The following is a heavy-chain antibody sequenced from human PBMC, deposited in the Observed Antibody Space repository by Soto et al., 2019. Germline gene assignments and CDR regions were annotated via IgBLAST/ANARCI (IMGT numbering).Heavy chain of an antibody. CDR3: ARIWSGYYWPNYYYYYYMDV. CDR1: GFTFSSYW. V-gene: IGHV3-74*01. J-gene: IGHJ6*03. Sequence: PGGSLRLSFAASGFTFSSYWMHWVRQAPGKGLVWVSRINSDGSSTSYADSVKGRFTISRDNAKNTLYLQMNSLRAEDTAVYYCARIWSGYYWPNYYYYYYMDVWGKGTTVTVSS. D-gene: IGHD3-3*01. CDR2: INSDGSST.